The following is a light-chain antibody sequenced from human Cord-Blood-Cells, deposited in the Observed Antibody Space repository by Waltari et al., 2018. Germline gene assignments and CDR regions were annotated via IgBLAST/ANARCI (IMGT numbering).Light chain of an antibody. CDR3: QSYDSSLSGVV. Sequence: QSVLTQPPSVSGAPGQRVTIPCTGSSSNIGAGYDVHWYQQLPGTAPKLLIYGNSNRPSGVPDRFSGSKSGTSASLAITALQAEDEADYYCQSYDSSLSGVVFGGGTKLTVL. CDR1: SSNIGAGYD. V-gene: IGLV1-40*01. CDR2: GNS. J-gene: IGLJ2*01.